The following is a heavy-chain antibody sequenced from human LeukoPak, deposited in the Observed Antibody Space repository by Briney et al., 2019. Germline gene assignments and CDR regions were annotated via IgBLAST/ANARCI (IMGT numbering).Heavy chain of an antibody. J-gene: IGHJ4*02. Sequence: GGSLRLSCAASGFTFSDYYMSWIRQAPGKGLEWVSYISSSSSYTNYADSVKGRFTISRDNAKNSLYPQMNSLRAEDTAVYYCARETDILTGYNDYWGQGTLVTVSS. CDR3: ARETDILTGYNDY. D-gene: IGHD3-9*01. CDR2: ISSSSSYT. CDR1: GFTFSDYY. V-gene: IGHV3-11*06.